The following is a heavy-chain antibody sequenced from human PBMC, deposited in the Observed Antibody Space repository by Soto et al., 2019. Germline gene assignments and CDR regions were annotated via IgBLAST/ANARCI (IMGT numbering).Heavy chain of an antibody. CDR2: ISGSGGST. CDR3: AKTASYDSSGRLDKIYY. CDR1: GFTFSSYA. D-gene: IGHD3-22*01. Sequence: PGGSLRLSCAASGFTFSSYAMSWVRQAPGKGLEWVSAISGSGGSTYYADSVKGRFTISRDNSKNTLYLQMNSLRAEDTAVYYCAKTASYDSSGRLDKIYYWGQGTLVTVSS. V-gene: IGHV3-23*01. J-gene: IGHJ4*02.